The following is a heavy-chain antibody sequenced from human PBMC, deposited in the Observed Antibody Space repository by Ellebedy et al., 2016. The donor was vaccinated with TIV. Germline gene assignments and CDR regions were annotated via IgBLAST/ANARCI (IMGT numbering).Heavy chain of an antibody. CDR1: GFTFTPYS. CDR3: ATDGSYGDYRSPTHAFEM. Sequence: GESLKISCAASGFTFTPYSMTWVRQAPGKGLEWVANINQGGSDKYYVDSVKGRFTVSRDNAQNSLFLQMNSLRAEDTAVYYCATDGSYGDYRSPTHAFEMWGQGTLVTVSS. J-gene: IGHJ3*02. D-gene: IGHD4-17*01. V-gene: IGHV3-7*01. CDR2: INQGGSDK.